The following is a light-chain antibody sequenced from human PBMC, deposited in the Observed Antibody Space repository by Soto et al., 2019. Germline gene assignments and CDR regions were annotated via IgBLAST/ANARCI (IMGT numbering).Light chain of an antibody. V-gene: IGLV1-40*01. CDR1: SSNIGARYD. Sequence: QLVLTRPPSVSGAPGQRVTISCTGSSSNIGARYDVHWYQQFPGTAPKLLICANSNRPSGVPDRFSGSKSGTSASLAITGLQAEDEADYYCQSYDSSLSGWVFGGGTKLTVL. CDR3: QSYDSSLSGWV. J-gene: IGLJ3*02. CDR2: ANS.